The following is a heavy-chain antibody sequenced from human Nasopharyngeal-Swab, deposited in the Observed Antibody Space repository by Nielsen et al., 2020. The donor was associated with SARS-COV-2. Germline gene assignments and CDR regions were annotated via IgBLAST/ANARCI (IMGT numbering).Heavy chain of an antibody. J-gene: IGHJ4*02. V-gene: IGHV3-74*01. CDR2: INRDGSST. Sequence: GESLKISCAASGFTLSSYWMHWVRQVPGKGLVWVSRINRDGSSTSYADSVKGRFTISRDNAKNSLYLQMNSLRAEDTAVYYCARVGDTAMAPVSYWGQGTLVTISS. D-gene: IGHD5-18*01. CDR3: ARVGDTAMAPVSY. CDR1: GFTLSSYW.